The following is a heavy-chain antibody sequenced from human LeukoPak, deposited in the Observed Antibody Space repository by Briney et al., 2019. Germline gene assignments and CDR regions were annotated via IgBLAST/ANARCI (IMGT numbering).Heavy chain of an antibody. CDR1: GYTFTSYA. J-gene: IGHJ4*02. CDR2: INAGNGNT. V-gene: IGHV1-3*01. Sequence: ASVKVSCKASGYTFTSYAMHWVRQAPGQRLEWMGWINAGNGNTKYSQKFQGRVTITRDTSASTAYMELSSLRSEDTAVYYCARGDYCSSTSCYGRYYFDYWGQGTLVTVSS. D-gene: IGHD2-2*01. CDR3: ARGDYCSSTSCYGRYYFDY.